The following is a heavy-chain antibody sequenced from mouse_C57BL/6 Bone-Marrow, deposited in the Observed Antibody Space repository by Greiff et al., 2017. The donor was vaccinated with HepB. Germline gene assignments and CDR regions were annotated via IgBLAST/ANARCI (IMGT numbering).Heavy chain of an antibody. CDR2: IDPSDSYT. V-gene: IGHV1-69*01. CDR1: GYTFTSYW. CDR3: AREGPYSNFAWFAY. D-gene: IGHD2-5*01. Sequence: QLQQPGAELVMPGASVKLSCKASGYTFTSYWMHWVKQRPGQGLEWIGEIDPSDSYTNYNQKFKGKSTLTVDKSSSTAYMQLSSLTSEDSAVYYCAREGPYSNFAWFAYWGQGTLVTVSA. J-gene: IGHJ3*01.